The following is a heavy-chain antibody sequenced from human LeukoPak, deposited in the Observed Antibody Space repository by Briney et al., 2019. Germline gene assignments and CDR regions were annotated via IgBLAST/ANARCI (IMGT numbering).Heavy chain of an antibody. V-gene: IGHV3-7*03. CDR2: IKQDGSEK. D-gene: IGHD1-26*01. CDR1: GFTFSSYW. Sequence: GGSLRLSCVASGFTFSSYWMSWVRQVPGKGLEWVANIKQDGSEKHYVDSVKGRFTISRDNAKNTLYLQMNSPRAEDTAVYYCAKDRVGATIFDYWGQGTLVTVSS. J-gene: IGHJ4*02. CDR3: AKDRVGATIFDY.